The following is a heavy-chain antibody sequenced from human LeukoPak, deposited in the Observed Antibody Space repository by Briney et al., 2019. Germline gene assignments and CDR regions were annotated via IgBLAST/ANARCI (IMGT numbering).Heavy chain of an antibody. CDR2: ISSSSSST. V-gene: IGHV3-11*06. D-gene: IGHD6-13*01. Sequence: PGGSLRLSCAASGFTFTDYYMSWIRQAPGKGVEWVSYISSSSSSTNYADSVKGRFTISRDNTKNSLYLQMNSLRDEDTAVYYCARDLTASSWDYYYGMDVWGKGTTVTVSS. CDR3: ARDLTASSWDYYYGMDV. J-gene: IGHJ6*04. CDR1: GFTFTDYY.